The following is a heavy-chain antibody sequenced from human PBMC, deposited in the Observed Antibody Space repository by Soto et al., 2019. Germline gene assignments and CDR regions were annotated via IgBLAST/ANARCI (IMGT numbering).Heavy chain of an antibody. CDR2: MNPNSGNT. J-gene: IGHJ4*02. CDR3: ARGYYVSSGYYWSFDY. CDR1: GYTFTSYD. Sequence: QVQLVQSGAEVKKPGASVKVSCKASGYTFTSYDINWVRQATGQGLEWMGWMNPNSGNTGYAQKFQGRVTMTRNTSISTAYMELSSLRSEDTAVYYCARGYYVSSGYYWSFDYWGQGTLVTVSS. V-gene: IGHV1-8*01. D-gene: IGHD3-22*01.